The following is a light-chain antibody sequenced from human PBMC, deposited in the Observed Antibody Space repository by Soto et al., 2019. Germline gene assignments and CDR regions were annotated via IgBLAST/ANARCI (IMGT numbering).Light chain of an antibody. Sequence: QSALTQPRSVSGSPGQSVTISCTGTSSDVGGYNYVSWYQHHPGKVPKLMIYAVSKRPSGVPDRFSGSKSGNTASLTISGLQAEDEADYYCCSYAGSYTVFGGGTKVPVL. CDR1: SSDVGGYNY. J-gene: IGLJ2*01. CDR3: CSYAGSYTV. CDR2: AVS. V-gene: IGLV2-11*01.